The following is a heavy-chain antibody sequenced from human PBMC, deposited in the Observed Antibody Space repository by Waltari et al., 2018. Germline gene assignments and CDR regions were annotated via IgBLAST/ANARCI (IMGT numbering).Heavy chain of an antibody. V-gene: IGHV1-8*01. CDR1: GYTFTSYD. CDR3: ARGFRCHDAFDI. J-gene: IGHJ3*02. Sequence: QVQLVQSGAEVKRPGASVKVSCKASGYTFTSYDINWVRQATGQGLEWMGWMNPNSGYTAYAQNFQGRVTITRDTSIRTAYMELSSLTSEDTAVYYCARGFRCHDAFDIWGQGTMVTVSS. D-gene: IGHD2-8*01. CDR2: MNPNSGYT.